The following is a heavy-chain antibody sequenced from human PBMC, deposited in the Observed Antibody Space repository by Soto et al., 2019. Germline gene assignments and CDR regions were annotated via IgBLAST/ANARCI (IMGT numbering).Heavy chain of an antibody. CDR1: GGSISSYY. CDR2: IYYSGST. CDR3: ARTGAAAGLTYNWFDP. D-gene: IGHD6-13*01. V-gene: IGHV4-59*12. J-gene: IGHJ5*02. Sequence: PSETLSLTCTVSGGSISSYYWSWIRQPPGKGLEWIGYIYYSGSTNYNPSLKSRVTISVDTSKNQFSLKLSSVTAADTAMYYCARTGAAAGLTYNWFDPWGQGTLVTVSS.